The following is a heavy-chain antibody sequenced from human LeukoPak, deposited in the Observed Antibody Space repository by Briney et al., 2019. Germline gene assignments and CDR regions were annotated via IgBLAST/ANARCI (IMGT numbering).Heavy chain of an antibody. CDR3: TRSTNLEAFDI. CDR1: GGSVSSGSYY. V-gene: IGHV4-61*01. Sequence: SETLSLTCTVSGGSVSSGSYYWSWIRQPPGKGLEWIGYIYYSGSTNYNPSLKSRVIISLDTSKNQCSLKLNSVTTADTAVYYCTRSTNLEAFDIWGQGTMVTVS. CDR2: IYYSGST. J-gene: IGHJ3*02. D-gene: IGHD2-8*01.